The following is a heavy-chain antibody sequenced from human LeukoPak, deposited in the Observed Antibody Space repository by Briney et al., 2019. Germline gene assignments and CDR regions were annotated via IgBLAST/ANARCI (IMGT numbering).Heavy chain of an antibody. CDR3: ARDRTAVYYDSSGPRKNFDY. D-gene: IGHD3-22*01. Sequence: ASVKVSCKASGYTFTSYGISWVRQAPGQGLEWMGWISAYNGNTNYAQKLQGRVTMTTDTSTSTAYMELRGLRSDDTAVYYCARDRTAVYYDSSGPRKNFDYWGQGTLVTVSS. CDR1: GYTFTSYG. V-gene: IGHV1-18*01. J-gene: IGHJ4*02. CDR2: ISAYNGNT.